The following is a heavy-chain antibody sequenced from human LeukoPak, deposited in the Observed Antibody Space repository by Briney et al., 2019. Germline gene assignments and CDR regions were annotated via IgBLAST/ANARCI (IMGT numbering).Heavy chain of an antibody. CDR3: ARGGYDFWSGYPFDY. CDR2: INHSGST. CDR1: GGSFSGYY. D-gene: IGHD3-3*01. V-gene: IGHV4-34*01. J-gene: IGHJ4*02. Sequence: SETLSLTCAVYGGSFSGYYWSWIRQPPGNGLEWIGEINHSGSTNYNPSLKSRVTISVDTSKNQFSLKLSSVTAADTAVYYCARGGYDFWSGYPFDYWGQGTLVTVSS.